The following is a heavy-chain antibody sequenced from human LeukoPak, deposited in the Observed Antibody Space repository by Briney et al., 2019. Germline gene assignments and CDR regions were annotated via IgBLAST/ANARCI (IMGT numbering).Heavy chain of an antibody. V-gene: IGHV1-18*01. J-gene: IGHJ4*02. D-gene: IGHD2-15*01. Sequence: ASVKVSCKASGYTFTSYGISWVRQAPGQGLEWMGWISAYNGNTNYAQKLQGRVTMTTDTSTSTAYMVLRSLRSDDTAVYYCARGGKLVAAFSGGGVDFDYWGQGTLVTVSS. CDR1: GYTFTSYG. CDR2: ISAYNGNT. CDR3: ARGGKLVAAFSGGGVDFDY.